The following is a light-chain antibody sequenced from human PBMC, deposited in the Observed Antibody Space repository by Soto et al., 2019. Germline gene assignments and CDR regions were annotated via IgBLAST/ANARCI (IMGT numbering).Light chain of an antibody. CDR3: QQRSNWPPIT. V-gene: IGKV3-15*01. J-gene: IGKJ5*01. CDR1: QSVSSN. Sequence: EIVMTQSPATLSVSPGERASLSCRASQSVSSNLAWYQYTPGQAPRLLIYGASTRATGIPARFSGSGSGTDFTLTISSLEPEDFAVYYCQQRSNWPPITFGQGTRLEIK. CDR2: GAS.